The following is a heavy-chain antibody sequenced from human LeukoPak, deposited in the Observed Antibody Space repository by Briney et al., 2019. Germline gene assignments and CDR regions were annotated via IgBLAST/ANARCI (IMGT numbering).Heavy chain of an antibody. CDR3: ARQGVATAIDY. V-gene: IGHV4-4*07. CDR2: ISASGNT. J-gene: IGHJ4*02. Sequence: NPSETLSLTCTVSGGSISNYYWSWIRQPAGKGLEWIGRISASGNTNYNPSLRSRVTMSVDTSKNLFALKLSSVTAADTAVYYCARQGVATAIDYWGQGTLVTVSS. D-gene: IGHD2-21*02. CDR1: GGSISNYY.